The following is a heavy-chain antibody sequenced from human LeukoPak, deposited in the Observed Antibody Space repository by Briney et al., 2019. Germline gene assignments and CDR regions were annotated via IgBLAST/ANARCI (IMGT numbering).Heavy chain of an antibody. Sequence: GGSLRLSCAASGFAFRSFDMSWVRQAPGKGLEWVSSLSGSGDTTYYADSVKGRFTISRDNSNNTLYLQMNSLRAEGTALYYCAKDRSLTLPTFERSGYYYYWGQGTLVTVSS. CDR1: GFAFRSFD. CDR3: AKDRSLTLPTFERSGYYYY. CDR2: LSGSGDTT. V-gene: IGHV3-23*01. J-gene: IGHJ4*02. D-gene: IGHD3-22*01.